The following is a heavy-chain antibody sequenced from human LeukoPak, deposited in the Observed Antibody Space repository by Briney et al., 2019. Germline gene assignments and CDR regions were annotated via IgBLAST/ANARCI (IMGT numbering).Heavy chain of an antibody. D-gene: IGHD3-22*01. Sequence: GGSLRLSCAASGFTFSSYAMHWVRQAPGKGLGWVAVISYDGSNKYYADSVKGRFTISRDNSKNTLYLQMNSLRAEDTAVYYCARYYYDSSGYYNYYYYMDVWGKGTTVTVSS. CDR3: ARYYYDSSGYYNYYYYMDV. CDR2: ISYDGSNK. J-gene: IGHJ6*03. CDR1: GFTFSSYA. V-gene: IGHV3-30*04.